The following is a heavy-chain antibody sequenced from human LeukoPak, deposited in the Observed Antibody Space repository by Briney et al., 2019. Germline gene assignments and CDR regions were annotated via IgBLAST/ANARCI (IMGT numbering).Heavy chain of an antibody. Sequence: SETLSLTCAVYGGSFSGYYWSWIRQPPGKGLEWIGEINHSGSTNYNPSLKSRVTISVDTSKNQFSLKLSSVTAADTAVYYCARLPPGGYSYGYPYYYYGMGVWGKGTTVTVSS. CDR3: ARLPPGGYSYGYPYYYYGMGV. V-gene: IGHV4-34*01. CDR1: GGSFSGYY. CDR2: INHSGST. J-gene: IGHJ6*04. D-gene: IGHD5-18*01.